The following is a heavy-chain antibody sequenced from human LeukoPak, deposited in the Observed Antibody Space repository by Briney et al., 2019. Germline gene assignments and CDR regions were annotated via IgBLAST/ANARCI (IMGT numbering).Heavy chain of an antibody. Sequence: GGSLRLSCAASGFTFSSYGMHLVRQAPGKGLEWVAVIWYDGSNKYYADSVKGRFTISRDNSKNTLYLQMNSLRAEDTAVYYCAKWGTVTTGHYYYYMDVWGKGTTVTVSS. J-gene: IGHJ6*03. CDR3: AKWGTVTTGHYYYYMDV. D-gene: IGHD4-17*01. CDR2: IWYDGSNK. V-gene: IGHV3-33*06. CDR1: GFTFSSYG.